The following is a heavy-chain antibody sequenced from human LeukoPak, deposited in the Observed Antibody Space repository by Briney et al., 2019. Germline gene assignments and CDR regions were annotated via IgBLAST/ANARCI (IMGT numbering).Heavy chain of an antibody. CDR2: ISGTSTYI. CDR3: VRDHQLRDPGC. CDR1: GFTFDKYF. J-gene: IGHJ4*02. V-gene: IGHV3-21*01. D-gene: IGHD5-24*01. Sequence: GGSLRLSCATSGFTFDKYFIHWVRQAPGKGLDWVSSISGTSTYIDYADSVKGRFTISRDNAKNSLYLQMNSLRVEDTAVYYCVRDHQLRDPGCWGQGALVTVSS.